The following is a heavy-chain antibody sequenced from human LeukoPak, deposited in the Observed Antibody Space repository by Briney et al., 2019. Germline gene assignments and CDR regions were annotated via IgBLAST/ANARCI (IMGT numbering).Heavy chain of an antibody. Sequence: PSETLSLTCAVYGGSFSGYYWSWIRQPPGKGLEWIGEINHSGSTNYNPSLKSRVTISVDTSKNQSSLKPGSVTAADTAVYYCARGGGGRLAVRGVINYWGQGTLVTVSS. J-gene: IGHJ4*02. CDR3: ARGGGGRLAVRGVINY. D-gene: IGHD3-10*01. CDR1: GGSFSGYY. CDR2: INHSGST. V-gene: IGHV4-34*01.